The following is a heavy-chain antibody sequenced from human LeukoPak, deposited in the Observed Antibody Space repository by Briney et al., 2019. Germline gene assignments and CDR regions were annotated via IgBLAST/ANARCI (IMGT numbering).Heavy chain of an antibody. CDR2: INPNTGGT. V-gene: IGHV1-2*02. CDR3: VRVVRRAAAHAGNWFDP. J-gene: IGHJ5*02. D-gene: IGHD6-13*01. Sequence: ASVKVSCKASGYTFTDYYMHWVRQAPGQGLEWMGWINPNTGGTDYTQKFQGSVTMNRDTSISTAYMELNSLKSDDTAVYYCVRVVRRAAAHAGNWFDPWGQGTLVTVSS. CDR1: GYTFTDYY.